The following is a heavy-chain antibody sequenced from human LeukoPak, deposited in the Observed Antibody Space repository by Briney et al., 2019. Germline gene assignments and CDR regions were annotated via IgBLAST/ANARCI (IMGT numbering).Heavy chain of an antibody. CDR2: ISSSSDYI. J-gene: IGHJ3*02. Sequence: GGSLRLSCAASGFTFNNYIMNWVRQAPGKGLEWVSSISSSSDYIYYADSVKGRFTISRDNAKNSLYLQMNSLRAEDTAVYYCARSGRGYEDAFDIWGQGTMVIVSS. CDR3: ARSGRGYEDAFDI. D-gene: IGHD5-12*01. V-gene: IGHV3-21*01. CDR1: GFTFNNYI.